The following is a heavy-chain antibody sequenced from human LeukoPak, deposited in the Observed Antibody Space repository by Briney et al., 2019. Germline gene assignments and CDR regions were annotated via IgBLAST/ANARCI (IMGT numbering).Heavy chain of an antibody. V-gene: IGHV6-1*01. CDR3: ARDQDSSGWSRYYFDY. Sequence: PSKTLSLTCAISGDSVSSNSAAWNWIRQSPPRGLEWLGRTYYRSKWYNDYAVSVKSRITINPDTSKNQFSLQLNSVTPEDTAVYYCARDQDSSGWSRYYFDYWGQGTLVTVSS. CDR2: TYYRSKWYN. D-gene: IGHD6-19*01. J-gene: IGHJ4*02. CDR1: GDSVSSNSAA.